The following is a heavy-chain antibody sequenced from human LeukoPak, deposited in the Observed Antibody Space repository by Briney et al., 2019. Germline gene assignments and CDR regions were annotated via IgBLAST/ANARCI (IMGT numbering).Heavy chain of an antibody. CDR1: VGSFSGYY. J-gene: IGHJ6*03. CDR3: ARGYYGSGSHCCHMDV. CDR2: INHSGST. Sequence: SETLSLTCAVYVGSFSGYYWSWIRQPPGKGLEWIGEINHSGSTNYNSYLKSRVTIPVDTPKNQFSLKLSSVNAADTAVYYCARGYYGSGSHCCHMDVWGKGATITVS. V-gene: IGHV4-34*01. D-gene: IGHD3-10*01.